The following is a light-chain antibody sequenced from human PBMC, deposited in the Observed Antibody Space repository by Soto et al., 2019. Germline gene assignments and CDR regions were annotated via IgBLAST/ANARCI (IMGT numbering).Light chain of an antibody. V-gene: IGKV1-6*01. CDR2: AAS. J-gene: IGKJ4*01. Sequence: AIQMTQSPSSLFASVGDRVTITCRATQVIRDDLGWYQQKPGKAPKLLIYAASSLQSGVPSRFSGSGSGTDFTLTISSLQPEDFATYFCLQDHGFPLTFGGGTKVEIK. CDR3: LQDHGFPLT. CDR1: QVIRDD.